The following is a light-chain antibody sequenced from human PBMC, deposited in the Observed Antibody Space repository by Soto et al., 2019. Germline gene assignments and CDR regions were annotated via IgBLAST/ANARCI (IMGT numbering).Light chain of an antibody. CDR1: QSVSSSY. CDR2: GAS. Sequence: EIVLTQSPGTLSLSPGERATLSCRASQSVSSSYLAWYQQKPGQAPRLLIYGASSRATGIPDRFSGSGSGTDFTLTISRLEPEDFAVYYCQQYCSSPWGFGQGTKVEIK. CDR3: QQYCSSPWG. V-gene: IGKV3-20*01. J-gene: IGKJ1*01.